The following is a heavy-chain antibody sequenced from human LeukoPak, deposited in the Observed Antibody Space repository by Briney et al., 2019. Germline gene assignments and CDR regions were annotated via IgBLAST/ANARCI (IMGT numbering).Heavy chain of an antibody. CDR1: GYTFTSYD. Sequence: ASVKVSCKASGYTFTSYDINWVRQATGQGLEWMGWMNPNSGNTGYAQKFQGRVTMTRNTSISTAYMELSSLRADDTGIFYCAREREHGSDSYHYYFDSWGQGTLVTVSS. CDR2: MNPNSGNT. D-gene: IGHD1-26*01. V-gene: IGHV1-8*01. CDR3: AREREHGSDSYHYYFDS. J-gene: IGHJ4*02.